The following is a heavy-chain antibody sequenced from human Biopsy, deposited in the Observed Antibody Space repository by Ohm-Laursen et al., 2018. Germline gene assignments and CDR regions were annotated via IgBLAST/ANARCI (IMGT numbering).Heavy chain of an antibody. CDR1: GYMFYSYG. J-gene: IGHJ6*02. D-gene: IGHD3-10*01. Sequence: TSVKVSCKASGYMFYSYGVSWVRLAPGQGPEWMGWISGYNGNTNYPQSLQGRVTLTTDASSSTAYMELRGLRSDDTAVYYCARDRHHAAGSYAGMDVWGQGTTVTVSS. V-gene: IGHV1-18*01. CDR3: ARDRHHAAGSYAGMDV. CDR2: ISGYNGNT.